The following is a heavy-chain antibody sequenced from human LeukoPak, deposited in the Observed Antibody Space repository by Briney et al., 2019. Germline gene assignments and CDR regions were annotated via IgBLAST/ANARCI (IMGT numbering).Heavy chain of an antibody. CDR1: GYTFTSYY. Sequence: VASVKVSCKASGYTFTSYYMYWVRQAPGQGLEWMGIINPSGGSTSYALKFQGRVTMTRDMSTSTVYMELSSLRSEDTAVYYCARVRRGYCSSTSCYSAFDIWGQGTMVTVSS. V-gene: IGHV1-46*01. D-gene: IGHD2-2*01. J-gene: IGHJ3*02. CDR3: ARVRRGYCSSTSCYSAFDI. CDR2: INPSGGST.